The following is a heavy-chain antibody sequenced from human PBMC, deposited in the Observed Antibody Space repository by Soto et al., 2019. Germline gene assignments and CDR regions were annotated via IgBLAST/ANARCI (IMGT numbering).Heavy chain of an antibody. CDR1: GYTFTSYG. Sequence: QVQLVQSGAEVKKPGASVKVSCKASGYTFTSYGISWVRQAPGQGLEWVGWISAYNGNTNYAQKLQGRVTMTTDTSTSTAYMELRSLRSDDTAVYYCARLYYDYVWGSYRAALFDYWGQGTLVTVSS. CDR3: ARLYYDYVWGSYRAALFDY. V-gene: IGHV1-18*01. D-gene: IGHD3-16*02. CDR2: ISAYNGNT. J-gene: IGHJ4*02.